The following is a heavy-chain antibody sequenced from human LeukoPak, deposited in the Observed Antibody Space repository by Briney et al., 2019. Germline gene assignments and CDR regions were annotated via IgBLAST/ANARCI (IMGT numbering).Heavy chain of an antibody. J-gene: IGHJ4*02. D-gene: IGHD2-8*02. CDR3: ASGYTNWWPLDY. CDR1: GGSMTSYC. CDR2: ISSSGST. Sequence: PSETLTLTCAVSGGSMTSYCWSWIRQPPGKGLEWIGYISSSGSTNYNPSLGSRVTISVDASRNQFSLNLRSMTAADTAVYYCASGYTNWWPLDYWGQGARVIVSS. V-gene: IGHV4-59*12.